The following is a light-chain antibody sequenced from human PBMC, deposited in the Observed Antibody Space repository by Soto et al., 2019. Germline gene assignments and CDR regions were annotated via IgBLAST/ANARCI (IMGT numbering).Light chain of an antibody. CDR2: VVT. V-gene: IGLV2-11*01. J-gene: IGLJ1*01. CDR3: CSYAGSYTHYV. Sequence: QSVLTQPRSVSGSPGQSVTISCTGTSSDVGGYNYVSWYQQYPGKAPKVMIYVVTKRPSGVPDRISGSKSGNTASLTISGLQAEDEADYYCCSYAGSYTHYVFGTGTKLTVL. CDR1: SSDVGGYNY.